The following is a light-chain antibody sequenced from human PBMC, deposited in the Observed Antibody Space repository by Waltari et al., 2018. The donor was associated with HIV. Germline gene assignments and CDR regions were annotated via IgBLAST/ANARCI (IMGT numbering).Light chain of an antibody. CDR2: KDS. CDR3: QSADSSYTYPGVV. V-gene: IGLV3-25*03. CDR1: ALPKQY. Sequence: SYELTQPPSVSVSPGQTARITCSGDALPKQYAYWYQQKPGQAPGLVIYKDSERPSGIPERFSGSSSGTTVTLTSSGVQAEDEADYYCQSADSSYTYPGVVFGGGTKLTVL. J-gene: IGLJ2*01.